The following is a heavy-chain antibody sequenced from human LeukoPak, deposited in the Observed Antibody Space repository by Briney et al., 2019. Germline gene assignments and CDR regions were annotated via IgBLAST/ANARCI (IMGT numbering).Heavy chain of an antibody. CDR2: INPNSGGT. J-gene: IGHJ1*01. CDR3: ARPEVQWLGQYEYFQH. CDR1: GYTFTGYY. D-gene: IGHD6-19*01. Sequence: ASVKVSCKASGYTFTGYYMHWVRQAPGQGREWMGRINPNSGGTNYAQKFQGRVTMTRDTSISTAYMELSRLRSDDTAVYYCARPEVQWLGQYEYFQHWGQGTLVTVSS. V-gene: IGHV1-2*06.